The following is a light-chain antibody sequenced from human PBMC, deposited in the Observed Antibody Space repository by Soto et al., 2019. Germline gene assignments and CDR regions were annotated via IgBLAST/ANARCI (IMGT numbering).Light chain of an antibody. CDR2: DNS. J-gene: IGLJ2*01. CDR1: TGAVTSNHH. Sequence: QAVVTQEPSLTVSPGGTVTLTCGSSTGAVTSNHHPYWFQQKAGQAPRTLIYDNSNKHPWTPARFSGSLLGDKAALTLSGAQPEDEAQYYCLLSYNAARVFGGGTKLTVL. CDR3: LLSYNAARV. V-gene: IGLV7-46*01.